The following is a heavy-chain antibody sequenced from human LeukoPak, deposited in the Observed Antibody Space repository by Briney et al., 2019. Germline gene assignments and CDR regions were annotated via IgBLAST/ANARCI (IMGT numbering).Heavy chain of an antibody. J-gene: IGHJ4*02. V-gene: IGHV3-21*04. CDR2: ISSSSSYI. CDR1: GFTFSSYS. D-gene: IGHD3-22*01. CDR3: AKGHIESGGYYYFDY. Sequence: GSLRLSCAASGFTFSSYSMNWVRQAPGKGLEWVSSISSSSSYIYYADSVKGRFTISRDNSKNTLNLQMNSLRAEDTAVYYCAKGHIESGGYYYFDYWGQGTLVTVSS.